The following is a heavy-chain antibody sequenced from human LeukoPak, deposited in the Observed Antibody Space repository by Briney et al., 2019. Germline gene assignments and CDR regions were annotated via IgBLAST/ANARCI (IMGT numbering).Heavy chain of an antibody. D-gene: IGHD2-2*01. V-gene: IGHV3-30-3*01. CDR3: ARDASYCSSTSCDYYYYGMDV. Sequence: GGSLRLSCAASGFTFSSYAMHWVRQAPGKGLGWVAVISYDGSNKYYADSVKGRFTISRDNSKNTLYLQMNSLRAEDTAVYYCARDASYCSSTSCDYYYYGMDVWGQGTTVTVSS. J-gene: IGHJ6*02. CDR1: GFTFSSYA. CDR2: ISYDGSNK.